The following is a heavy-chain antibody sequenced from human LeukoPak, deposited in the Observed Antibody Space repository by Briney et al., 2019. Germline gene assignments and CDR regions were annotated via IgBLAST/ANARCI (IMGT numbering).Heavy chain of an antibody. D-gene: IGHD5-12*01. CDR3: ARVIVATTVYYYYYGMDV. CDR1: GGSFSGYY. J-gene: IGHJ6*02. Sequence: SETLSLTCAVYGGSFSGYYWSWICQPPGKGLEWIGEINHSGSTNYNPSLKSRVTISVDTSKNQFSLKLSSVTAADTAVYYCARVIVATTVYYYYYGMDVWGQGTTVTVSS. CDR2: INHSGST. V-gene: IGHV4-34*01.